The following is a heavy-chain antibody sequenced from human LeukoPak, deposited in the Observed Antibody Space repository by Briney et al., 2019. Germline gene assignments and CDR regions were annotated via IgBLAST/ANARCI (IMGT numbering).Heavy chain of an antibody. D-gene: IGHD6-13*01. CDR3: ARGSSWFHY. Sequence: SETLSLTCTVSGDSISSNSWNWIRQPAGEGLEWIGRISTSGSTYYNPSLKSRVTMSIDTSKNQFSLRLSSVTAADTAMYYCARGSSWFHYWGQGTLVTVSS. J-gene: IGHJ4*02. CDR1: GDSISSNS. V-gene: IGHV4-4*07. CDR2: ISTSGST.